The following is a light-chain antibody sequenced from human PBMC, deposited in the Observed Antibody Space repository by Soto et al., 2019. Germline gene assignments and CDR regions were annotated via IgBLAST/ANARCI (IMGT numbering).Light chain of an antibody. CDR1: QSVSSY. J-gene: IGKJ2*01. V-gene: IGKV3-11*01. CDR3: QQRGT. Sequence: EIVLTQSPATLYLSPGERATLYCRASQSVSSYLAWYQQKPGQAPRLLIYDASNRATGIPARFSGSGSGTDFTLTISSLEPEDFAVYYCQQRGTFGQGTKLEIK. CDR2: DAS.